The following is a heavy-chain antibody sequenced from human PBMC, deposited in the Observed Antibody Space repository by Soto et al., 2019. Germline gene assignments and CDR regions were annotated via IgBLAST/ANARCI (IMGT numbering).Heavy chain of an antibody. CDR3: AKERPRYCSGGSCPCDY. Sequence: QVQLVESGGGVVQPGRSLRLSCTASGFTFSTFGMHWVRQAPGKGLEWVAVISYAGRKKYYADSVRGRFTISTDNSNNTLYLQMDSLRPDDTSVYYCAKERPRYCSGGSCPCDYWGQGTLVRVSS. J-gene: IGHJ4*02. CDR2: ISYAGRKK. CDR1: GFTFSTFG. V-gene: IGHV3-30*18. D-gene: IGHD2-15*01.